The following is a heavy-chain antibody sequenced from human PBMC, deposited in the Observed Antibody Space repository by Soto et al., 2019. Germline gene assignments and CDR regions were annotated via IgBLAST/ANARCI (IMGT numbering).Heavy chain of an antibody. Sequence: EVQLVESGGGLVKPGGSLRLSCAASGFTFSNAWMSWVRQAPGKGLEWVGRIKSKTDDGTTDYAAPVKGRFTISRDDSKNTLYLQMNSLKTEDTAVYYCTTYSSSSWGQGTLVTVSS. CDR2: IKSKTDDGTT. D-gene: IGHD6-6*01. J-gene: IGHJ4*02. CDR1: GFTFSNAW. CDR3: TTYSSSS. V-gene: IGHV3-15*01.